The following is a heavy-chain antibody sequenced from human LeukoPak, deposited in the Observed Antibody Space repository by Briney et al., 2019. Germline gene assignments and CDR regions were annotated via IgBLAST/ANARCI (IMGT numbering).Heavy chain of an antibody. Sequence: ASVKVSCKASGYIFTTYYMHWVRQAPGQGLEWMGIINPSGAATSYAQKFRDRITMTRDSSTRTVYMGLSSLTSEHTAVYYCARHTGDYFDYWGQGTLVTVSS. V-gene: IGHV1-46*01. D-gene: IGHD1-14*01. J-gene: IGHJ4*02. CDR2: INPSGAAT. CDR1: GYIFTTYY. CDR3: ARHTGDYFDY.